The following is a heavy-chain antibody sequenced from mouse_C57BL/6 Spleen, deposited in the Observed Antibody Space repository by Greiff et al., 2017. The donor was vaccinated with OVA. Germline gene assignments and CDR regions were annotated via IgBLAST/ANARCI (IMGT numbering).Heavy chain of an antibody. CDR3: ARNGYYSGYFDY. CDR2: IDPSDSET. Sequence: VQLQQPGAELVRPGSSVKLSCKASGYTFTSYWMHWVKQRPIQGLEWIGNIDPSDSETHYNQKFKDKATLTVDKSSSTAYMQLSSLTSEDSAVYYCARNGYYSGYFDYWGQGTTLTVSS. CDR1: GYTFTSYW. D-gene: IGHD2-3*01. V-gene: IGHV1-52*01. J-gene: IGHJ2*01.